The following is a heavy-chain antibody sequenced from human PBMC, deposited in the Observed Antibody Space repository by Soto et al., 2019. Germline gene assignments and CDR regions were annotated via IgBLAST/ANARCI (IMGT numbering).Heavy chain of an antibody. CDR1: GFTFSDYY. CDR3: ARASGYSYGFYYYYGMDV. D-gene: IGHD5-18*01. J-gene: IGHJ6*02. CDR2: ISSSSSYT. Sequence: QVQLVESGGGLVKPGGSLRLSCAASGFTFSDYYMSWVRQAPGKGLEWVSYISSSSSYTNYADSVKGRFTISRDNAKNSLYLQRNSLRAEDTAVYYCARASGYSYGFYYYYGMDVWGQGTTVTVSS. V-gene: IGHV3-11*06.